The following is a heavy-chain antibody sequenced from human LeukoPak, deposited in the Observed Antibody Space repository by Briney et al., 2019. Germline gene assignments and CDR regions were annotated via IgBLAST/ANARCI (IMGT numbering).Heavy chain of an antibody. D-gene: IGHD1-26*01. CDR2: ISYDGSNK. Sequence: GRSLRLSCAASGFTFSSYGMHWVRQAPGKGLEWVAVISYDGSNKYYADSVKGRFTISRDNSKNTLYLQMNSLRAEDTAVYYCAKDRGSGSYYLYFYYWGQGTLVTVSS. CDR1: GFTFSSYG. CDR3: AKDRGSGSYYLYFYY. V-gene: IGHV3-30*18. J-gene: IGHJ4*02.